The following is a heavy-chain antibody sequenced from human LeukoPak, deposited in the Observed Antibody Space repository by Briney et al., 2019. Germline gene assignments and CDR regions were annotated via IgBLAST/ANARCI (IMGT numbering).Heavy chain of an antibody. Sequence: ASETLSFTGAVYGGSFSGYYWSWIRQHPGKGLEWIGYIYYSGSTYYNPSLKSRVTISVDTSKNQFSLKLSSVTAADTAVYYCAREYAAGDYGGNFDLWGRGTLVTVSS. CDR1: GGSFSGYY. J-gene: IGHJ2*01. D-gene: IGHD4-23*01. V-gene: IGHV4-31*11. CDR3: AREYAAGDYGGNFDL. CDR2: IYYSGST.